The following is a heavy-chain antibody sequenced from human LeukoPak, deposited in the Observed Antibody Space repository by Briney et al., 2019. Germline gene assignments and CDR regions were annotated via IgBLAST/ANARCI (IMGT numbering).Heavy chain of an antibody. J-gene: IGHJ4*02. CDR2: ITWNGVNI. Sequence: GGSLRLSCAASGFNFSKYGMHWVRQLPGKGLEWVAGITWNGVNIAYAASVEGRFTISRDNAKNSLYLQMNSLRAEDTALYYCARGGPTGALDYWGQGTLVTVSS. CDR3: ARGGPTGALDY. CDR1: GFNFSKYG. D-gene: IGHD7-27*01. V-gene: IGHV3-9*01.